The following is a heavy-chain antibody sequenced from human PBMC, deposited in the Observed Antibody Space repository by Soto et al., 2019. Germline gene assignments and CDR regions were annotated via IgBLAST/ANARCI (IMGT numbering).Heavy chain of an antibody. CDR2: ISGSGGST. V-gene: IGHV3-23*01. CDR3: AKVGQLLLWFGEVLDMDV. D-gene: IGHD3-10*01. Sequence: GGSLRLSCAASGFTFSSYAMSWVRQAPGKGLEWVSAISGSGGSTYYADSVKGRFTISRDNSKNTLYLQMNSLRAEDTAVYYCAKVGQLLLWFGEVLDMDVWGKGTTVTVSS. J-gene: IGHJ6*03. CDR1: GFTFSSYA.